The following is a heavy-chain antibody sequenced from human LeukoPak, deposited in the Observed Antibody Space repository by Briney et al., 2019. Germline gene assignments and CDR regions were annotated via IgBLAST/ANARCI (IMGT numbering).Heavy chain of an antibody. CDR3: AREGRELAFDL. CDR1: GFTFSSYW. Sequence: GGSLRLSCEASGFTFSSYWMSWVGQAPGKGLEWVANIKQDGSEKYYVDSVKGRFTISRDNAKNSLYLQMNSLRAEDTAVYYCAREGRELAFDLWGRGTLVTVSS. D-gene: IGHD1-26*01. J-gene: IGHJ2*01. V-gene: IGHV3-7*03. CDR2: IKQDGSEK.